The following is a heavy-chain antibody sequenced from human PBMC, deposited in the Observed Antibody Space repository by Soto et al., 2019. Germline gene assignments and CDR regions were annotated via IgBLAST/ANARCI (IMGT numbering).Heavy chain of an antibody. Sequence: GGSLRLSCAASGFTVSSKYMDWVRQAPGKGLEWVSVIWSAGLTYYADSVRGRFTISRDISKNILFLQMNNLRAEDSAIYYCARELPPDLWGQGTLVTVSS. CDR3: ARELPPDL. J-gene: IGHJ5*02. D-gene: IGHD2-15*01. V-gene: IGHV3-53*01. CDR1: GFTVSSKY. CDR2: IWSAGLT.